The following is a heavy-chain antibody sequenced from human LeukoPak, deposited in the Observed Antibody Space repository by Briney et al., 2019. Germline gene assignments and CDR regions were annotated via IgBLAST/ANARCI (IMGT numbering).Heavy chain of an antibody. Sequence: GGSLRLSCAASGFTFSSYAMHWVRQAPGKGLEWVAVISYDGSNKYYADSVKGRFTISRDNSRNTLYLQMDSLRPEDTAVYFCAKGSRRCSGGNCYSAPYFYYYMDVWGKGTTVTISS. CDR2: ISYDGSNK. J-gene: IGHJ6*03. D-gene: IGHD2-15*01. CDR1: GFTFSSYA. CDR3: AKGSRRCSGGNCYSAPYFYYYMDV. V-gene: IGHV3-30*04.